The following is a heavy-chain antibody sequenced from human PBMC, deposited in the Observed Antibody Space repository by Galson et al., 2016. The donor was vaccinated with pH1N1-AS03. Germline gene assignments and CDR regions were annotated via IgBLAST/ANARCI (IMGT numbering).Heavy chain of an antibody. D-gene: IGHD1-26*01. CDR2: INPNNGVT. J-gene: IGHJ6*02. CDR3: ARDPRGPCSSATFATTYYFGMDV. V-gene: IGHV1-2*04. CDR1: GYIFTGFY. Sequence: SVKVSCKASGYIFTGFYVHWVRQAPGQGLEWMGWINPNNGVTNYAQKFRAWVTMTGDTSISTAYMELYGLKSDDTAVYYCARDPRGPCSSATFATTYYFGMDVWGQGATVIVSS.